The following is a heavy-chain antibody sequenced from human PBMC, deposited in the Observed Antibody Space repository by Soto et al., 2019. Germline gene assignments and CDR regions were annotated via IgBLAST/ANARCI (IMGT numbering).Heavy chain of an antibody. J-gene: IGHJ6*02. V-gene: IGHV4-4*07. D-gene: IGHD3-9*01. CDR1: DDFTSSYY. Sequence: SETLSLTCTVSDDFTSSYYWNWIRQPAGKGLEWIGRVSTNGATNYNPSLESRVTMSVDTSKNQFSLKLTSVTAADTAVYFCARADYEILTGSYAMDVWGQGTTVTVSS. CDR2: VSTNGAT. CDR3: ARADYEILTGSYAMDV.